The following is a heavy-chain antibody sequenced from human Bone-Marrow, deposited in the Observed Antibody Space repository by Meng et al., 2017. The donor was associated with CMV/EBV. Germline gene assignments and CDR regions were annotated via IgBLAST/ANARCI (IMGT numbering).Heavy chain of an antibody. J-gene: IGHJ3*02. CDR3: AKDMALHDAFDI. CDR2: ISWDGGST. V-gene: IGHV3-43*01. Sequence: GGSLRLSCAASGFTFDDYTMHWVRQAPGKGLEWVSLISWDGGSTYYADSVKGRFTISRDNSKNSLYLQMNSLRTEDTALYYCAKDMALHDAFDIWGQGTMVTVSS. CDR1: GFTFDDYT.